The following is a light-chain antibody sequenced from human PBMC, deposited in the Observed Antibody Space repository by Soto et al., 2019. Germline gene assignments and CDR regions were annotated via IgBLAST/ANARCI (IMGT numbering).Light chain of an antibody. J-gene: IGLJ3*02. CDR3: QSYDSSLSGWV. V-gene: IGLV1-40*01. Sequence: QSVLTQPPSVSGAPGQRVTISCTGSSSNIGAGYDVHWYQLLPGTAPKLLIYGNTNRPSGVPDRFSGSKSGTSASLAITGLQAEDEAGYYCQSYDSSLSGWVFGGGTKVTVL. CDR1: SSNIGAGYD. CDR2: GNT.